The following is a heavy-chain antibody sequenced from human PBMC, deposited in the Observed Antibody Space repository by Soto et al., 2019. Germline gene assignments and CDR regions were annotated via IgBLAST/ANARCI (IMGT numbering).Heavy chain of an antibody. Sequence: PSETLSLTCTVSGDSISSYYWSWIRQPPGKGLEWIGNIFYSGSTNYNPSLKSRVIISVDTSKNQFSLKLSSVTAADTAGYYCTKSDRGHNYAFYWGQGTLVTVS. CDR3: TKSDRGHNYAFY. J-gene: IGHJ4*02. D-gene: IGHD5-18*01. CDR1: GDSISSYY. V-gene: IGHV4-59*01. CDR2: IFYSGST.